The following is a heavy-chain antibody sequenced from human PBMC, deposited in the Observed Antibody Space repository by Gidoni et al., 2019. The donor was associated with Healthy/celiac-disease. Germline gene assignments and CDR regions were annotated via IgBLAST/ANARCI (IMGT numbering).Heavy chain of an antibody. V-gene: IGHV3-23*01. CDR2: ISGNGGST. J-gene: IGHJ4*02. CDR1: GFTFSSYA. D-gene: IGHD6-13*01. Sequence: EVQLLESGGGLVQPGGSLRLSCAASGFTFSSYAMSWVRQAPGKGLEWVSAISGNGGSTYYADAVKGRFTISRDNSKNTLYLQMNSLRAEDTAVYYCAKAERQLATIAAAGNGWVWGQGTLVTVSS. CDR3: AKAERQLATIAAAGNGWV.